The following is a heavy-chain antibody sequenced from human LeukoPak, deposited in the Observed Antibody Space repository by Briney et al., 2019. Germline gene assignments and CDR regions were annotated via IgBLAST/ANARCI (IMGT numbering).Heavy chain of an antibody. Sequence: GGSLRLSCAASGFTFSSYGMHWVRQAPGKGLEWVAVISYDGSNKYYADSVKGRFTISRDNSKNTLYLQMNSLRAEDTAVYYCARWNPQDYWGQGTLVTVSS. J-gene: IGHJ4*02. CDR1: GFTFSSYG. CDR3: ARWNPQDY. D-gene: IGHD1-1*01. CDR2: ISYDGSNK. V-gene: IGHV3-30*03.